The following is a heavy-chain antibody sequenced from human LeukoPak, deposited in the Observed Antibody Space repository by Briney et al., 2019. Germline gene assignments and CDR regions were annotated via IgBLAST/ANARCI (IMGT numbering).Heavy chain of an antibody. V-gene: IGHV4-39*07. CDR3: ARSVLGYDILTGYYSPGNFDY. J-gene: IGHJ4*02. Sequence: SETQSLTCTVSGGSISSSSYYWGWIRQPPGKGLEWIGSIYYSGSTWSSLKSRVTISIDTSKNKSSLKLSSVTAADTAVYYCARSVLGYDILTGYYSPGNFDYWGQGTLVTVSS. CDR2: IYYSGST. CDR1: GGSISSSSYY. D-gene: IGHD3-9*01.